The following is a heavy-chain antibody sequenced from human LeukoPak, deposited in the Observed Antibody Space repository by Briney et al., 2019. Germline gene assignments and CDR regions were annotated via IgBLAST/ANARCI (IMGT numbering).Heavy chain of an antibody. Sequence: SETLSLTCTVSGGSISSSSYYWGWIRQPPGKGLEWIGSIYYSGSTYYNPSLKGRVTISVDTSKKQLSLKLSSVTAADTAVHYCAREGIAFDYWGQGTLVTVSS. D-gene: IGHD6-13*01. CDR3: AREGIAFDY. J-gene: IGHJ4*02. CDR1: GGSISSSSYY. CDR2: IYYSGST. V-gene: IGHV4-39*02.